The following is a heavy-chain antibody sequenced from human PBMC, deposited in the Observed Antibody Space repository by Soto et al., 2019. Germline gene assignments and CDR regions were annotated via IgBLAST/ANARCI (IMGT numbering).Heavy chain of an antibody. CDR2: ISAYNGNT. Sequence: QVQLVQSGAEVKKPGASVKVSCKASGYTFSSYGICWVRQAPGQGLEWMGRISAYNGNTNYAQKLQGRVTMTTDTSTSTAYMELRSLRSDDTAVYYCARDRGYNWNYGWFDPWGQGTLVTVSS. CDR3: ARDRGYNWNYGWFDP. J-gene: IGHJ5*02. D-gene: IGHD1-7*01. V-gene: IGHV1-18*01. CDR1: GYTFSSYG.